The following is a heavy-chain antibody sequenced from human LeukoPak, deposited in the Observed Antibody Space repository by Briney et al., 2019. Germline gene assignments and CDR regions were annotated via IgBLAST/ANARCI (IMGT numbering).Heavy chain of an antibody. V-gene: IGHV3-21*01. Sequence: GGSLRLSCAASGFTFSSYSMTWVRQAPGKGLEWVSSISTSSSYIYYADSVKGRFTISRHNAKNSLFLQMNSLRAEDTAVYYCTSLSNTDKDDYWGQGTLVTVSS. D-gene: IGHD1/OR15-1a*01. CDR3: TSLSNTDKDDY. J-gene: IGHJ4*02. CDR2: ISTSSSYI. CDR1: GFTFSSYS.